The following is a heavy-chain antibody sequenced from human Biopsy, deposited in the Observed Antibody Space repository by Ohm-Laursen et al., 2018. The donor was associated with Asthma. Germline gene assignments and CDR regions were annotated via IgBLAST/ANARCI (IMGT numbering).Heavy chain of an antibody. D-gene: IGHD3-22*01. CDR1: GFTFSSYS. CDR2: ISSSSSTI. CDR3: ARDANICYDSSGYYYNYCYGMDV. V-gene: IGHV3-48*01. Sequence: SLRLSCTASGFTFSSYSMNWVRQAPGKGLEWVSYISSSSSTIYYADSAKGRFTISRDNAKNSLYLQMNSLRAEDTAVYYCARDANICYDSSGYYYNYCYGMDVWGQGTTVTVSS. J-gene: IGHJ6*02.